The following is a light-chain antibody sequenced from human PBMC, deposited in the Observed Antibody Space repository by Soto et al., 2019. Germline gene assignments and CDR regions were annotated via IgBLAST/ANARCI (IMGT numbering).Light chain of an antibody. J-gene: IGKJ1*01. CDR1: QGISSY. CDR3: HQTYANPWT. CDR2: AAS. Sequence: DIQLTQSPSFLSASVGDRVTITCRASQGISSYLAWYQQKPGKAPKLLIYAASTLQSGVPSRFSGSGSGTEFTLTISSLQPEDFATYYCHQTYANPWTFGQGTKV. V-gene: IGKV1-9*01.